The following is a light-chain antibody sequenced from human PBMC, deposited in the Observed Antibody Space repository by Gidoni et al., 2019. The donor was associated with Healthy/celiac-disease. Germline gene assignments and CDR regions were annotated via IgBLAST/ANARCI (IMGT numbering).Light chain of an antibody. J-gene: IGKJ3*01. CDR2: DAS. Sequence: EIVLTQSPATLSLSPGERATLSCRASQSVSSYLAWYQQKPGQAPRLLNYDASNRATGIPARFSGSGSGTDFTLTISSLEPEDFAVYYCQQRSNWPPGTFGPGTKVDIK. CDR3: QQRSNWPPGT. CDR1: QSVSSY. V-gene: IGKV3-11*01.